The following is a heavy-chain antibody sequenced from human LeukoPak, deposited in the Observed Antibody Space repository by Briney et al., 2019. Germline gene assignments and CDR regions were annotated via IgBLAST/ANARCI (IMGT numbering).Heavy chain of an antibody. CDR2: IYYSGST. J-gene: IGHJ3*02. V-gene: IGHV4-31*03. Sequence: SETLSLTCTVPGGSISSGGYYWSWIRQHPGKGLEWIGYIYYSGSTYYNPSLKSRVTISVDTSKNQFSLKLSSVTAADTAVYYCAREPASQLWLTGDAFDIWGQGTMVTVSS. D-gene: IGHD5-18*01. CDR1: GGSISSGGYY. CDR3: AREPASQLWLTGDAFDI.